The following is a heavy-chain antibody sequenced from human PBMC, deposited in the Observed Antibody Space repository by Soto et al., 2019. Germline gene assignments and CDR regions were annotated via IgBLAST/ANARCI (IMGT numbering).Heavy chain of an antibody. Sequence: QVQLQESGPGLVKPSQTLSLTCTVSGGSISSGDYYWSWIHQPPGKGLEWIGYIYYSGSTYYNPSLKSRVTISVDTSKNQFSLKLSSVTAADTAVYYCASSITHWYSSSWFDYWGQGTLVTVSS. D-gene: IGHD6-13*01. J-gene: IGHJ4*02. V-gene: IGHV4-30-4*01. CDR3: ASSITHWYSSSWFDY. CDR1: GGSISSGDYY. CDR2: IYYSGST.